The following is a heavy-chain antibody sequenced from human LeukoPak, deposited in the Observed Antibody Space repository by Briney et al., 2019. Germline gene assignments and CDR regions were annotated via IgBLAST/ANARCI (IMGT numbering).Heavy chain of an antibody. CDR3: ARGVTIFGVVTGSSYYYYMDV. CDR2: IYYSGST. CDR1: GGSISSYY. V-gene: IGHV4-59*01. D-gene: IGHD3-3*01. J-gene: IGHJ6*03. Sequence: PSETLSLTCTVSGGSISSYYWSWVRQPPGKGLEWIGYIYYSGSTNYNPSLKSRVTISVDTSKNQFSLKLSSVTAADTAVYYCARGVTIFGVVTGSSYYYYMDVWGKGTTVTVSS.